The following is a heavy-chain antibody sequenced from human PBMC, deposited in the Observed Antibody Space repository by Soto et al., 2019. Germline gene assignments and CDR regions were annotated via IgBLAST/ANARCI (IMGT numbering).Heavy chain of an antibody. J-gene: IGHJ6*02. V-gene: IGHV6-1*01. CDR2: TYYRSKWYN. CDR3: ARGEEVVVTAISIYYYYGMDV. Sequence: SQTLSLTCAISGDSFSSNSAAWNWIRQSPSRGLEWLGRTYYRSKWYNDYAVSVKSRITINPDTSKNQFSLQLNSVTPEDTAVYYCARGEEVVVTAISIYYYYGMDVWGQGTTVTVSS. D-gene: IGHD2-21*02. CDR1: GDSFSSNSAA.